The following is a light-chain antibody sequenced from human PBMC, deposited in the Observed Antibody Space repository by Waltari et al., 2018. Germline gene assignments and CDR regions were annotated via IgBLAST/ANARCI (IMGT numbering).Light chain of an antibody. CDR2: DVS. V-gene: IGLV2-8*01. CDR1: SSDVAAYNY. Sequence: QSALTQPPSASGSPGQSVTISCTGTSSDVAAYNYVSWYQQHPGKAPKLMIYDVSKRPSGVPDRFSGSKSGNTASLTVSGLQAEDEADYYCSSYAGSNNLVFGGGTKLTVL. CDR3: SSYAGSNNLV. J-gene: IGLJ2*01.